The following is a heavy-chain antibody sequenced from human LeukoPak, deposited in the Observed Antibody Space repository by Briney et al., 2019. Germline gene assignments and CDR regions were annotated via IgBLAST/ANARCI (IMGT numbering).Heavy chain of an antibody. J-gene: IGHJ4*02. CDR2: INSNSGAT. CDR3: TRTWWTEACSSSSCFTPDFDY. Sequence: GASVKVSCRTSGYTFINYQIHWVRQAPDQGLEWMGRINSNSGATVFAQKFQGRVTMTRDTSINTVYMELSSLEFGDTAVYYCTRTWWTEACSSSSCFTPDFDYWGQGTPVTVSS. D-gene: IGHD2-2*02. CDR1: GYTFINYQ. V-gene: IGHV1-2*06.